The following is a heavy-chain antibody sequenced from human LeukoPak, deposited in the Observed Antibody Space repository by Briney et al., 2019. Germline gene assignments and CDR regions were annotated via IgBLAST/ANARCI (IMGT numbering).Heavy chain of an antibody. J-gene: IGHJ4*02. D-gene: IGHD3-22*01. CDR1: GFTFSSYW. CDR3: ARGGGSGYFDY. CDR2: INSDGSST. V-gene: IGHV3-74*01. Sequence: GGSLRLSCAASGFTFSSYWMHWVRQAPGKGLVWVSRINSDGSSTSYADSVKGRFTISRDNAKNTLYLQMNSLRAEDTAVYYCARGGGSGYFDYWGQGTLVTVSS.